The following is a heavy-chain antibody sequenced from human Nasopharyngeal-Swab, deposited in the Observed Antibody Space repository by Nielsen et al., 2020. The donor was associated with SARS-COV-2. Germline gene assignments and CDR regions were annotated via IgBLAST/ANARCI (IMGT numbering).Heavy chain of an antibody. CDR3: ARKGGFWSGFYYYYYMDV. V-gene: IGHV3-13*01. D-gene: IGHD3-3*01. J-gene: IGHJ6*03. Sequence: GGSLRLSCAASGFTFSSYDMHWVRQATGKGLEWVSAIGTAGDTYYPGSVKGRFTISRENAKNSLYLQMNSLRAEDTAVYYCARKGGFWSGFYYYYYMDVWGKGTTVTVSS. CDR2: IGTAGDT. CDR1: GFTFSSYD.